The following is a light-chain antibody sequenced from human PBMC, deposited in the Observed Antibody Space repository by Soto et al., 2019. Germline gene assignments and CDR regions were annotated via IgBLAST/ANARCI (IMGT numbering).Light chain of an antibody. J-gene: IGKJ2*01. CDR3: QLYGGSHMFS. CDR1: QSISSSY. CDR2: AAS. Sequence: EIVLTQSPGTLSLSPGEGAALSCRTSQSISSSYFAWYQQKPDQATRLLIYAASSRATGIPARFSGSGAGRDVSLTISRLEPADVSVDYCQLYGGSHMFSFGQGTKLEIK. V-gene: IGKV3-20*01.